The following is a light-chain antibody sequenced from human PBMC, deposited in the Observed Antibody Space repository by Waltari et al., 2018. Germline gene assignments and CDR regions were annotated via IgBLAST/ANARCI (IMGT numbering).Light chain of an antibody. Sequence: DIVMTQSPDTLSVSPGERATLSCRASQSVSSNLAWYQQKPGQAPRLLIYGASTRATGIPARLSGSGSGTEFTLTISSLQSEDFAVYYCQQYNTWPRTFGQGAKVEIK. V-gene: IGKV3-15*01. CDR3: QQYNTWPRT. J-gene: IGKJ1*01. CDR1: QSVSSN. CDR2: GAS.